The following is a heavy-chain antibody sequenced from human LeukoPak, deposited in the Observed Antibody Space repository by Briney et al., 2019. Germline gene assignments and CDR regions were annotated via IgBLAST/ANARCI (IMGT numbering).Heavy chain of an antibody. CDR3: ARDRDNYDFWSGLTSYYFDY. CDR2: ISSSGSTI. J-gene: IGHJ4*02. V-gene: IGHV3-48*03. D-gene: IGHD3-3*01. Sequence: PGGSLRLSCAASGFTFSSYEMNWVRQAPGKGLEWVSYISSSGSTIYYADSVKGRFTISRDNSKNTLYLQMNSLRAEDTAVYYCARDRDNYDFWSGLTSYYFDYWGQGTLVTVSS. CDR1: GFTFSSYE.